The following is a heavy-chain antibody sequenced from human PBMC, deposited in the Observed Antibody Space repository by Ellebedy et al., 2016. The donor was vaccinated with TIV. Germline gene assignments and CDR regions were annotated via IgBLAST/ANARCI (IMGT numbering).Heavy chain of an antibody. CDR1: GGTFSSYA. CDR3: ARHQGSSTSKDYYYYYMDV. CDR2: IIPIFGTA. Sequence: SVKVSCXASGGTFSSYAISWVRQAPGQGLEWMGGIIPIFGTANYAQKFQGRVTITADESTSTAYMELSSLRSEDTAVYYCARHQGSSTSKDYYYYYMDVWGKGTTVTVSS. V-gene: IGHV1-69*13. D-gene: IGHD2-2*01. J-gene: IGHJ6*03.